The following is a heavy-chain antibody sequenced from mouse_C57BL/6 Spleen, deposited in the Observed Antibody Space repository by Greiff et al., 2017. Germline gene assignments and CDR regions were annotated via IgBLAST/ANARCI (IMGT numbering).Heavy chain of an antibody. D-gene: IGHD1-1*01. J-gene: IGHJ4*01. V-gene: IGHV1-15*01. Sequence: VQLQQSGAELVRPGASVTLSCKASGYTFTDYEMHWVKQTPVHGLEWIGAIDPETGGTAYNQKFKGKAILTADTSSSTAYMELRSLTSEDSAVYYCTRGGYGSSYDAMDYWGQGTSVTVSS. CDR1: GYTFTDYE. CDR2: IDPETGGT. CDR3: TRGGYGSSYDAMDY.